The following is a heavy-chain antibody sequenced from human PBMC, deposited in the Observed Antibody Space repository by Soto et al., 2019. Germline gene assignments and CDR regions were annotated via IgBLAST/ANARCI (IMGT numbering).Heavy chain of an antibody. D-gene: IGHD2-15*01. Sequence: PSETLSLTCAVSGGSISSGGYSWSWIRQPPGKGLEWIGYIYHSGSTYYNPSITSRVTISVDRSKNQFSLKLTSVTAADTAVYYCASGVSLVRVYINCFDPWGQGTLVTVSS. CDR1: GGSISSGGYS. J-gene: IGHJ5*02. CDR3: ASGVSLVRVYINCFDP. CDR2: IYHSGST. V-gene: IGHV4-30-2*01.